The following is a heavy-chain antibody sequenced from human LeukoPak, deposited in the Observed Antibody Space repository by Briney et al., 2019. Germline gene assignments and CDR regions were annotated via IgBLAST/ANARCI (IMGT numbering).Heavy chain of an antibody. CDR1: GITFSSYS. V-gene: IGHV3-48*01. CDR2: LSSDNYTI. CDR3: ATDHASIAARRDY. D-gene: IGHD6-6*01. J-gene: IGHJ4*02. Sequence: GGSLRLSCAASGITFSSYSMNWVRQAPGKGLEWISYLSSDNYTIYYADSVKGRFIISRDNSKNTLYLQMNSLRAEDTAVYYCATDHASIAARRDYWGQGTLVTVSS.